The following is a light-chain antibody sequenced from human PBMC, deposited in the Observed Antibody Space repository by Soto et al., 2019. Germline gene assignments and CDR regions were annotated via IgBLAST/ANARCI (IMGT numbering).Light chain of an antibody. CDR2: DVS. CDR3: QQFNTSPIT. J-gene: IGKJ5*01. V-gene: IGKV1-13*02. CDR1: QDIRGA. Sequence: AIQLTQSPSSLSASVGDRVTITCRASQDIRGALAWYQQKPGKAPKLLIFDVSTLPSGVPSRFSGSGSGTDFTLTISSLQPEDFGTYYCQQFNTSPITFGQGTRLEIK.